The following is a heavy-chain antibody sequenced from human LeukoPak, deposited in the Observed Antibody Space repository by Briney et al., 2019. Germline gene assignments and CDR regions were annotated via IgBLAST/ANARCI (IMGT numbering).Heavy chain of an antibody. CDR3: ARVLSNWNYHDY. CDR2: INPNSGGT. CDR1: GYTFTGYY. D-gene: IGHD1-1*01. Sequence: ASVKVSCKASGYTFTGYYMHWVRQAPGQGLEWMGWINPNSGGTNYAQKFQGRVTMTRDTSISTAYMELSRLRSDDTAVYYCARVLSNWNYHDYWGQGTLVTVSS. J-gene: IGHJ4*02. V-gene: IGHV1-2*02.